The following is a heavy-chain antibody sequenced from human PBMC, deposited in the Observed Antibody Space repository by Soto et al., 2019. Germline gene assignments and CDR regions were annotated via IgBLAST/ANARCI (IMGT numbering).Heavy chain of an antibody. D-gene: IGHD2-21*02. CDR2: ISGTGTFI. CDR1: GFTFTRHS. Sequence: EVQLVESGGGLVKPGGSLRLSCAASGFTFTRHSMNWVRQAPGKGVEWVSCISGTGTFIYYSDSVKGRFTISRDDAKTSLYLQMNSLTAEDTAVYYCARGSGTDTGDALDIWGPGTMVTVS. V-gene: IGHV3-21*06. CDR3: ARGSGTDTGDALDI. J-gene: IGHJ3*02.